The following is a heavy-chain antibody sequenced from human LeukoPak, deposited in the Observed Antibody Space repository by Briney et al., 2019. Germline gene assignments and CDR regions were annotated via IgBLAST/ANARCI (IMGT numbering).Heavy chain of an antibody. Sequence: SETLSLTCAVYGGSFSGYYWSWIRQPPGKGLEWIGEINHSGSTNYNPSLKSRVTISVDTSKNQFSLKLSSVTAADTAVYYCARSLAAATNWGQGTLGTVSS. V-gene: IGHV4-34*01. CDR3: ARSLAAATN. CDR2: INHSGST. J-gene: IGHJ4*02. D-gene: IGHD6-13*01. CDR1: GGSFSGYY.